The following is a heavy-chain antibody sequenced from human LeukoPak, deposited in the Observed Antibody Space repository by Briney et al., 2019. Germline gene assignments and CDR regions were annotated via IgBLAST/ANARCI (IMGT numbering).Heavy chain of an antibody. CDR3: ARDWLRFRLLNNWFDP. Sequence: GRSLRLSCAASGFTFSSYGMHWVRQAPGKGLEWVAVIWYDGSNKYYADSVKGRFTISRDNSKNTLYLQMNSLRAEDTAVYYCARDWLRFRLLNNWFDPWGQGTLVTVSS. D-gene: IGHD5-12*01. J-gene: IGHJ5*02. CDR2: IWYDGSNK. CDR1: GFTFSSYG. V-gene: IGHV3-33*01.